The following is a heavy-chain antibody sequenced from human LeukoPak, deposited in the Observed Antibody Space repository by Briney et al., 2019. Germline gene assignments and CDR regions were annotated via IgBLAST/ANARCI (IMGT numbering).Heavy chain of an antibody. CDR1: GGSINSHC. J-gene: IGHJ3*02. Sequence: PSETLSLTCNVSGGSINSHCWSWIRQPPGKGLEWIGYIYYSGSTDYNPSLKSRVTISVDTSKNQFSLNLNSVTAADTAVYYCARAYVGPDAFDIWGQGTMVTVSS. CDR2: IYYSGST. D-gene: IGHD3-10*01. CDR3: ARAYVGPDAFDI. V-gene: IGHV4-59*11.